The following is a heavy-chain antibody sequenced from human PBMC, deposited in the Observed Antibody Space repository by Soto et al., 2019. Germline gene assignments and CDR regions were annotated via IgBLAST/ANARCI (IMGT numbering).Heavy chain of an antibody. CDR1: SGSISRSNW. J-gene: IGHJ5*02. CDR3: ARIGSGPHNWFDP. V-gene: IGHV4-4*02. CDR2: IYHSGST. Sequence: SETLSLTCAVSSGSISRSNWWSWVRQPPGKGLEWIGEIYHSGSTNYNPSLKSRVTISVDKSKNQFSLKLSSVTAADTAVYYCARIGSGPHNWFDPWGQGTLVTVSS. D-gene: IGHD3-10*01.